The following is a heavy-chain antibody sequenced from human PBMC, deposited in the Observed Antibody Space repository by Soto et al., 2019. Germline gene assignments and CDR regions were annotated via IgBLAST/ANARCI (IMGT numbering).Heavy chain of an antibody. J-gene: IGHJ4*02. V-gene: IGHV5-51*01. CDR2: IYPADSET. CDR3: ARGSSTSGWYADDY. CDR1: GYSFTSYW. Sequence: GESLKISCKGSGYSFTSYWIAWVRQMPGKGLEWMGIIYPADSETRYSPSFQGQVTISADKSISTAYLLWSSLRASDTAMYYCARGSSTSGWYADDYWGQGTLVTAPQ. D-gene: IGHD6-19*01.